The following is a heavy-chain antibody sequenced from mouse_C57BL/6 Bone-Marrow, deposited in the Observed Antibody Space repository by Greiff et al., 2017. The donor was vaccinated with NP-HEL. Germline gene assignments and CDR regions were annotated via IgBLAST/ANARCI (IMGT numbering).Heavy chain of an antibody. V-gene: IGHV1-78*01. CDR3: ARFQSNYERYFDV. Sequence: VQLQQSDAELVKPGASVKISCKVSGYTFTDHTIHWMKQRPEQGLEWIGYIYPRDGSTKYIEKFKGKATLTADKSSSTAYMQLNSLTSEDSAVYVCARFQSNYERYFDVWGTGTTVTVSS. D-gene: IGHD2-5*01. CDR2: IYPRDGST. CDR1: GYTFTDHT. J-gene: IGHJ1*03.